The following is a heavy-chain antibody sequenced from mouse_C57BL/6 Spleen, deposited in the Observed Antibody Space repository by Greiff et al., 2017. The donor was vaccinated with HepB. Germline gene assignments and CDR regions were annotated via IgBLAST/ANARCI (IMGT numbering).Heavy chain of an antibody. V-gene: IGHV5-4*01. Sequence: EVQGVESGGGLVKPGGSLKLSCAASGFTFSSYAMSWVRQTPEKRLEWVATISDGGSYTYYPDNVKGRFTISRDNAKNNLYLQMSHLKSEDTAMYYCAREDYSNFYYAMDYWGQGTSVTVSS. D-gene: IGHD2-5*01. CDR1: GFTFSSYA. CDR3: AREDYSNFYYAMDY. J-gene: IGHJ4*01. CDR2: ISDGGSYT.